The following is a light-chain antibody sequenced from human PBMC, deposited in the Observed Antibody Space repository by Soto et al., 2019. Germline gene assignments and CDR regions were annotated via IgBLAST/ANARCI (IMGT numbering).Light chain of an antibody. V-gene: IGKV1-39*01. J-gene: IGKJ2*01. CDR2: AAS. Sequence: TQMTQSPLSLSASVGEKIIITCRASRDVGSDVSWYQQKPGQAPKLVIYAASNLESGVPSRFSGRGSATDFTLTISSLQPEDFATYFCQQTYSMPVTFGQGTKLEMK. CDR3: QQTYSMPVT. CDR1: RDVGSD.